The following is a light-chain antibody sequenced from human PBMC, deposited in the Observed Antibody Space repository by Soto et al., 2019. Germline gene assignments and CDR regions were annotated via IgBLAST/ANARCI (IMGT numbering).Light chain of an antibody. J-gene: IGKJ1*01. Sequence: EIVMTQSPATLSLSPGERATLSCRASQSVSSSYLSWYQQKPGQAPRLLIYGASTRATGIPARFSGSGSGTDFTLPISSLQPEDFAVYYCQQDYNLPWTFGQGTKV. CDR1: QSVSSSY. V-gene: IGKV3D-7*01. CDR2: GAS. CDR3: QQDYNLPWT.